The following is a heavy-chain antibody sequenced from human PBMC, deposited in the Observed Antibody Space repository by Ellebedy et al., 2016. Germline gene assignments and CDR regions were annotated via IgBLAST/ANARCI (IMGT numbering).Heavy chain of an antibody. CDR1: GFTFSSYA. J-gene: IGHJ4*02. CDR2: ISGSGGST. Sequence: GESLKISCAASGFTFSSYAMSWVRQAPGKGLEWVSSISGSGGSTYYGDSVKGRFTISRDNSKNSLYLQMNSLRVEDTGVYYCARDYGDETDYWGQGTLVTVSA. CDR3: ARDYGDETDY. D-gene: IGHD4-17*01. V-gene: IGHV3-23*01.